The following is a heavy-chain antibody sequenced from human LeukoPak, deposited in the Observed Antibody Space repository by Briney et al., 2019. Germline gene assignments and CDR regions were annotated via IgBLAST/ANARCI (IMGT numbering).Heavy chain of an antibody. J-gene: IGHJ5*02. CDR2: INPNSGGT. CDR3: ARDLGSGWYGGPNWFDP. CDR1: GYTFTGYY. D-gene: IGHD6-19*01. Sequence: WASVKVSCKASGYTFTGYYMHWVRQAPGQGLEWMGWINPNSGGTNYAQKFQGRVTMTRDTSISTAYMELSRLRSDDTAVYYCARDLGSGWYGGPNWFDPWGQGTLVTVSS. V-gene: IGHV1-2*02.